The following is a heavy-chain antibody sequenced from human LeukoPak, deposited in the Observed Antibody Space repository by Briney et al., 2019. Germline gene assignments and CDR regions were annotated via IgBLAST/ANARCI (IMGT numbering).Heavy chain of an antibody. CDR3: ARAIGDYDFWSGYDY. Sequence: SETLSLTCTVSGGSISSYYWSWIRQPPGKGLEWIGEINHSGSTNYNPSLKSRVTISVDTSKNQFSLRLSSVTAADTAVYYCARAIGDYDFWSGYDYWGQGTLVTVSS. CDR1: GGSISSYY. CDR2: INHSGST. D-gene: IGHD3-3*01. J-gene: IGHJ4*02. V-gene: IGHV4-34*01.